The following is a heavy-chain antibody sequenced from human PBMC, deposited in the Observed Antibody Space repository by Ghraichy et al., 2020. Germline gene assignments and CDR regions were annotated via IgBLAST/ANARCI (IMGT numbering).Heavy chain of an antibody. D-gene: IGHD3-16*01. CDR2: IGTAGDT. V-gene: IGHV3-13*01. CDR3: AKGGGGSWYFDL. CDR1: GFTFSSYD. J-gene: IGHJ2*01. Sequence: GGSLRLSCAASGFTFSSYDMHWVRQATGKGLEWVSAIGTAGDTYYPGSVKGRFTISRENAKNSLYLQMNSLRAGDTAVYYCAKGGGGSWYFDLWGRGTLVTVSS.